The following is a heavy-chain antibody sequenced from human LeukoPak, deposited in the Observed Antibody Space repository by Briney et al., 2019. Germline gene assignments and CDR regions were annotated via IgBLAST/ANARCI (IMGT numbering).Heavy chain of an antibody. CDR2: ISAYNGNT. CDR3: ATATPAAIFFYYMDV. V-gene: IGHV1-18*01. J-gene: IGHJ6*03. CDR1: GYTFTSYG. D-gene: IGHD2-2*01. Sequence: EASVKVSCKASGYTFTSYGISWVRQAPGQGLEWMGWISAYNGNTNYAQKLQGRVTMTEDTSTDTAYMELSSLRSEDTAVYYCATATPAAIFFYYMDVWGKGTTVTVSS.